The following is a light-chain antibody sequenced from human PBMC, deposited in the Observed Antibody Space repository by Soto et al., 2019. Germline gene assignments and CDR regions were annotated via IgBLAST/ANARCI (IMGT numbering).Light chain of an antibody. V-gene: IGKV3-20*01. CDR1: QSVSSSY. J-gene: IGKJ2*01. CDR3: QQYGSSPLAYT. CDR2: GAS. Sequence: EIVLTQSPGTLSLSPGERATLSCRASQSVSSSYLAWYQQKPGQAPMLLIYGASSRATGIPDRFSGSGSGTDFTLTISRLEPEDFAVYYCQQYGSSPLAYTFGQGTKLEIK.